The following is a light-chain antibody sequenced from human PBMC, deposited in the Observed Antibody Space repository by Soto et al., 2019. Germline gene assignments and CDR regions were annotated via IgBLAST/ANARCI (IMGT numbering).Light chain of an antibody. V-gene: IGKV3-15*01. CDR3: QQYNVWPGWT. CDR2: ASS. CDR1: QNIRSH. J-gene: IGKJ1*01. Sequence: EIVMTQSPATLSVSPGESATLSCRASQNIRSHLAWYQLGPGQAPRLLIYASSTRATGIPARFSGSGSGTEFTLTISSLQSEDFALYFCQQYNVWPGWTFGQGTKVGVK.